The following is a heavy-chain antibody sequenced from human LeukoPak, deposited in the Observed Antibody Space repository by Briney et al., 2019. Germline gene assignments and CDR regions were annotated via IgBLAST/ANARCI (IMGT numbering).Heavy chain of an antibody. J-gene: IGHJ4*02. CDR2: INQGGSEK. D-gene: IGHD5-24*01. Sequence: GGSLRLSCAVSGLTFRSYWMSWVRQAPGKGLEWVANINQGGSEKYFVASVKGRFTISRDNAKNSLHLQMDTLRADDTAVYYCARERDGRFFDYWGQGTLITVSS. CDR3: ARERDGRFFDY. V-gene: IGHV3-7*01. CDR1: GLTFRSYW.